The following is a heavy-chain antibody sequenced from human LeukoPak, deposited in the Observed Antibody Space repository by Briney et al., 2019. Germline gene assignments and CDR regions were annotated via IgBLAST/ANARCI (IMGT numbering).Heavy chain of an antibody. D-gene: IGHD3-22*01. J-gene: IGHJ4*02. V-gene: IGHV4-4*07. CDR1: GGSITIYY. Sequence: NTSETLSLTCTVSGGSITIYYWSWIRQPAGKGLEWIGRIYTSGSTNYNPSLKSRVTISVDTSKNQFSLKLSSVTAADTAVYYCATCDYYDSSGCDYWGQGTLVTVSS. CDR2: IYTSGST. CDR3: ATCDYYDSSGCDY.